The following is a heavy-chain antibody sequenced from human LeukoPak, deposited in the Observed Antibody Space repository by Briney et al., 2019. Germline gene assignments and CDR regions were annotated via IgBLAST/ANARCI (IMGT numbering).Heavy chain of an antibody. Sequence: PGGSLRLSCAASEFTFSSHGMHWVRQAPGKGLEWVAVISYDGSNKYYADSVKGRFTISRDNSKNTPYLQMNSLRAEDTAVYHCAKDGRSYSSGWPPFDYWGQGTLVTVSS. V-gene: IGHV3-30*18. CDR2: ISYDGSNK. CDR3: AKDGRSYSSGWPPFDY. J-gene: IGHJ4*02. CDR1: EFTFSSHG. D-gene: IGHD6-19*01.